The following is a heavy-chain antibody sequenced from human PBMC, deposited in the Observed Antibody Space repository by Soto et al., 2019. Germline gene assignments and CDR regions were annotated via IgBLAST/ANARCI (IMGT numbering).Heavy chain of an antibody. CDR2: ISSSGNYI. J-gene: IGHJ6*02. CDR3: ARGIVGVTAGDYYGMDV. CDR1: GFTFSSYS. D-gene: IGHD1-26*01. V-gene: IGHV3-21*01. Sequence: GGSLRLSCAASGFTFSSYSMNWVRQAPGQGLEWVSSISSSGNYIYYADSVKGRFTISRDNAKNSLYLQMNSLRVEDTAVYYCARGIVGVTAGDYYGMDVWGQGTTVTVSS.